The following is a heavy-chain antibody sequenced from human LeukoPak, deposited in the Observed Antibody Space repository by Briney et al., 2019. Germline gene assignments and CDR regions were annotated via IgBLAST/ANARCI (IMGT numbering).Heavy chain of an antibody. CDR3: ARHESTEASKY. D-gene: IGHD1-1*01. J-gene: IGHJ4*02. Sequence: GESLKISCKGSGSSFTSYWIAWGRQMPGKGLEWMRIIYPGDSDIRYSPSSQGQVTISADKSISTAYLQWSSLQASDTAVYFCARHESTEASKYWGQGTLVTVSS. CDR2: IYPGDSDI. CDR1: GSSFTSYW. V-gene: IGHV5-51*01.